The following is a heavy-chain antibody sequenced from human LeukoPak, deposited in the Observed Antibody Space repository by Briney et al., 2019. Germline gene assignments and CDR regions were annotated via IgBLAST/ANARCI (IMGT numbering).Heavy chain of an antibody. CDR1: ANSFSDYS. CDR2: ITSNSGGT. D-gene: IGHD3-10*01. V-gene: IGHV1-2*06. J-gene: IGHJ4*02. CDR3: ARGGSGSGYLYYFDY. Sequence: ASVKVSCRTSANSFSDYSIHWVRQAPGQGLEWMGRITSNSGGTNYAQNFQGRVTMTRDTSISTAYMELSGLTSDDTAVYYCARGGSGSGYLYYFDYWGQGNKVSVSS.